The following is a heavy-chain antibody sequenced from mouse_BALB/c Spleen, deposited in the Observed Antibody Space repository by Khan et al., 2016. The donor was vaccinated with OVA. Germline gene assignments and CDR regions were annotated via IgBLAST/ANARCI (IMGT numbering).Heavy chain of an antibody. J-gene: IGHJ3*01. CDR1: GFSFSDYY. CDR2: ISDGGGST. V-gene: IGHV5-4*02. D-gene: IGHD1-1*02. Sequence: EVELVESGGGLVKPGGSLKLSCAASGFSFSDYYMYWIRQTPEKRLEWVATISDGGGSTYYPDSVKGRFTISRDNAKNNLYLQMSSLKSEDTAIYYCATAGYGGFAYWGQGTLVTVSA. CDR3: ATAGYGGFAY.